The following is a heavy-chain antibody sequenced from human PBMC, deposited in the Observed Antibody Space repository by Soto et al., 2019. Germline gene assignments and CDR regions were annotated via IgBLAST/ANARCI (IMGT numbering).Heavy chain of an antibody. J-gene: IGHJ5*02. D-gene: IGHD1-26*01. Sequence: PSETPSLTCTVSGGSISSSSYYWDWIRQPPGKGLEWIGNIYYSGTTHYNPSLKSRVTISVDTSKNQFSLKLSSVTAADTAVYYCARHGELLLDWFDPWGQGTLVTVSS. CDR2: IYYSGTT. CDR3: ARHGELLLDWFDP. V-gene: IGHV4-39*01. CDR1: GGSISSSSYY.